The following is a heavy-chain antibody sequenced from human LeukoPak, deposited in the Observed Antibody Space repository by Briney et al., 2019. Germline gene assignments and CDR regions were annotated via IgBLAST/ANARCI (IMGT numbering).Heavy chain of an antibody. Sequence: ASVKVSCKASGYTFTSYGISWVRQAPGQGLECMGWISAYNGNTNYAQKLQGRVTMTTDTSTSTAYMELRSLRSDDTAVYYCARVNDYDGPGFFDYWGQGTLVTVSS. J-gene: IGHJ4*02. D-gene: IGHD4-17*01. CDR2: ISAYNGNT. V-gene: IGHV1-18*01. CDR3: ARVNDYDGPGFFDY. CDR1: GYTFTSYG.